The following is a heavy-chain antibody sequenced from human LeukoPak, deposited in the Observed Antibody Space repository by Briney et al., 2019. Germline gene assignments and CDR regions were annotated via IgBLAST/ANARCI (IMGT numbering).Heavy chain of an antibody. Sequence: PGRSLRLSCAASGFTFSTYGMHWVRQAPGKGLEWVAVISYDGRNKHYAESVKGRFTISRDNSKNTLYLEMSSLRPEDTAVYYCARAGYCSRTSCYFYYYGMDVWGQGTTVTVSS. CDR3: ARAGYCSRTSCYFYYYGMDV. CDR1: GFTFSTYG. CDR2: ISYDGRNK. D-gene: IGHD2-2*01. J-gene: IGHJ6*02. V-gene: IGHV3-30*19.